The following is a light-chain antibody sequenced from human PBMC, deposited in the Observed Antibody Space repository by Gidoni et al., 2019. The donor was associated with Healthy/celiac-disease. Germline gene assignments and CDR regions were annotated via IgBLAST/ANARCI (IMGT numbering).Light chain of an antibody. J-gene: IGLJ2*01. Sequence: QTALTQPPSASGSPGQSVTISCTGTSSDVGGYHYVSWYQQHPGKAPKLMIYEVSTRPSGVPDRFFGSKSGNTASLTVSELQAEDEADYYCSSYAGSNNLVFGGGTKLTVL. CDR3: SSYAGSNNLV. CDR2: EVS. V-gene: IGLV2-8*01. CDR1: SSDVGGYHY.